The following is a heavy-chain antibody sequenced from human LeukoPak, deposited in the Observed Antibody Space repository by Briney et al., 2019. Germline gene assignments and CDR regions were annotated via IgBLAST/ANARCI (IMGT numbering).Heavy chain of an antibody. V-gene: IGHV3-43*02. D-gene: IGHD5-18*01. J-gene: IGHJ4*02. CDR2: ISGDGGST. CDR3: AKDMVFRGYSYGTLDY. CDR1: GFTFDDYA. Sequence: GGSLRLSCAASGFTFDDYAMHWVRQAPGKGLEWVSLISGDGGSTYYADSVKGRFTISRDNSKNSLYLQMNSLRTEDTALYYCAKDMVFRGYSYGTLDYWGQGTLVTVSS.